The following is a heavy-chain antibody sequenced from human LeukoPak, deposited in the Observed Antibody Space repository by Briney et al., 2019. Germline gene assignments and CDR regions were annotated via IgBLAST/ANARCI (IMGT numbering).Heavy chain of an antibody. V-gene: IGHV5-51*01. CDR1: GYSFTFYW. CDR3: ARVPNYDFWSGHSFYFDY. D-gene: IGHD3-3*01. CDR2: IYPGDSDT. Sequence: GESLKISCKVSGYSFTFYWIAWVRQMPGKGLEWVGIIYPGDSDTRYSTSFQGQVSISADKSISTAYLQWSSLKASDSAMYYCARVPNYDFWSGHSFYFDYWGQGTLVTVSS. J-gene: IGHJ4*02.